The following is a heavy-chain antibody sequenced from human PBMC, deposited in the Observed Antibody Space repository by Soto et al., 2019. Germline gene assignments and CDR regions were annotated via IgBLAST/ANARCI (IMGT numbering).Heavy chain of an antibody. J-gene: IGHJ6*02. D-gene: IGHD2-2*01. CDR3: ARGVKCRTTTCPLGDFSAMDV. Sequence: SETLSLTCAVYGGSFNTYYWSWARQPPGKGLEWLGEINHSAITNYNPSLKGRVTISLDTSMNQFSLTLSAVTAADTVVDFCARGVKCRTTTCPLGDFSAMDVWAQGTTVTVSS. V-gene: IGHV4-34*01. CDR2: INHSAIT. CDR1: GGSFNTYY.